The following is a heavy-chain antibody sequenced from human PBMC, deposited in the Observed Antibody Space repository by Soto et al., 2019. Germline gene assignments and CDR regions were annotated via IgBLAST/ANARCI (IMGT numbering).Heavy chain of an antibody. D-gene: IGHD1-26*01. CDR2: IYYSGST. V-gene: IGHV4-39*01. CDR3: ARLYSGSPGDY. Sequence: PSETLSLTCTVSGGSIGSSSSYWGWIRQPPGKGLEWIGSIYYSGSTYYNPSLKSRVTISVDTSKNQFSLKLSSVTAADTAVYYCARLYSGSPGDYWGQGTLVTVSS. CDR1: GGSIGSSSSY. J-gene: IGHJ4*02.